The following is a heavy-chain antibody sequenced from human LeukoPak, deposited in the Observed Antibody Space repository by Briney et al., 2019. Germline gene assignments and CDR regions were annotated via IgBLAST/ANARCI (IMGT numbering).Heavy chain of an antibody. Sequence: SETLSLTCTVSGGSISSGSYYWSWIRQPAGKGLEWIGRIYTSGSTNYNPSLKSRVTISVDTSKNQFSLKLSSVTAADTAVYYCATAYYYDSSGYYSFWKFDYWGQGTLVTVSS. D-gene: IGHD3-22*01. J-gene: IGHJ4*02. V-gene: IGHV4-61*02. CDR3: ATAYYYDSSGYYSFWKFDY. CDR1: GGSISSGSYY. CDR2: IYTSGST.